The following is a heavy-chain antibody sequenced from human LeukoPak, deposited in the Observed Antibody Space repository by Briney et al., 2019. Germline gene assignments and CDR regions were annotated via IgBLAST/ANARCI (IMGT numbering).Heavy chain of an antibody. CDR2: ISYGGSNE. Sequence: GRSLRLSCAASGFTFSSYGMHWVRQAPGKGLEWVAVISYGGSNEYYADSVKGRFTISRDNSKNTLHLLMNSLRAEDTAVYYCASSAQYNWFDPWGQGTLVTVSS. J-gene: IGHJ5*02. CDR3: ASSAQYNWFDP. D-gene: IGHD1-26*01. V-gene: IGHV3-30*03. CDR1: GFTFSSYG.